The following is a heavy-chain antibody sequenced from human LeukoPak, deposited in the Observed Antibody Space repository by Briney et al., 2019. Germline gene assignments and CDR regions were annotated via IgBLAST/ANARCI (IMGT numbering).Heavy chain of an antibody. D-gene: IGHD3-9*01. V-gene: IGHV3-23*01. CDR2: IGASGGST. J-gene: IGHJ4*02. CDR1: GFTFSSYA. CDR3: AKAEGYDILTGLDY. Sequence: GGSLRLSCATSGFTFSSYAMSWVRQAPGKGLEWVSGIGASGGSTYHADSVKGRFTISRDNSKNTLYLQMNSLRTEDTAVYYCAKAEGYDILTGLDYWGQGTLVTVSS.